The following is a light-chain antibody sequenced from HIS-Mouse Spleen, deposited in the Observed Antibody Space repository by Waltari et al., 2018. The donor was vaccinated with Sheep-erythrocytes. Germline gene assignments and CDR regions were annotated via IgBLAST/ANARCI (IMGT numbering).Light chain of an antibody. V-gene: IGLV2-23*01. Sequence: QSALTQPASVSGSPGQSITISCTGTNSDVGSYNLVSWYQQHPGKAPKLMIYEGSKRPSGVSKRFAGSKSGNTASLTISGLQAEDEADYYCCSYAGSSTPWVFGGGTKLTVL. CDR3: CSYAGSSTPWV. J-gene: IGLJ3*02. CDR1: NSDVGSYNL. CDR2: EGS.